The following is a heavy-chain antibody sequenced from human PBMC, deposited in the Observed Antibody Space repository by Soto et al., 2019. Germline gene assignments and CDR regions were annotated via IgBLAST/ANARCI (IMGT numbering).Heavy chain of an antibody. Sequence: ASVNVSCKASGYTFTSYDINWVRQATGQGLEWMGWMNPNSGNTGYAQKFQGRVTMTRNTSISTAYMELSSLRSEDTAVYYCARVPYSSSWAACESWGEGTLVIVSS. CDR1: GYTFTSYD. CDR2: MNPNSGNT. J-gene: IGHJ5*02. CDR3: ARVPYSSSWAACES. D-gene: IGHD6-13*01. V-gene: IGHV1-8*01.